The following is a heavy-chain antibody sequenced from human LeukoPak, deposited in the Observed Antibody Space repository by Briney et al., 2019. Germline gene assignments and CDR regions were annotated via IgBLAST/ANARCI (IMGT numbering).Heavy chain of an antibody. J-gene: IGHJ3*02. Sequence: SETLSLTCAVYGGSFSGYYWSWIRQPAGKGLEWIGRIYTSGSTNYNPSLKSRVTMSVDTSKNQFSLKLSSVTAADTAVYYCARAREFLRLRFLEWSYAFDIWGQGTMVTVSS. CDR1: GGSFSGYY. V-gene: IGHV4-59*10. CDR2: IYTSGST. D-gene: IGHD3-3*01. CDR3: ARAREFLRLRFLEWSYAFDI.